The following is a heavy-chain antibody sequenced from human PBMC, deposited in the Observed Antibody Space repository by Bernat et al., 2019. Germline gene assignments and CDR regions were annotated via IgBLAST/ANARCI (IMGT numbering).Heavy chain of an antibody. D-gene: IGHD2/OR15-2a*01. Sequence: EVQLVESGGGLVKPGGSLRLSCAASGFTFSSDSMNWVRQAPGEGLEWVSSIRSNGDIDYSDAVKGRFTISRDNAKNSLYLQMNSLRAEDTAVYYCAREAKRSDSSTFYFDYWGQGTLVTVSS. CDR3: AREAKRSDSSTFYFDY. CDR1: GFTFSSDS. CDR2: IRSNGDI. J-gene: IGHJ4*02. V-gene: IGHV3-21*01.